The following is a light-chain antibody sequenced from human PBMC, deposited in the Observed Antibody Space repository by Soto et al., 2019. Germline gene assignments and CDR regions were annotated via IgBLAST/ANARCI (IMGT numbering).Light chain of an antibody. CDR2: HAS. CDR3: QQYGSPPTWT. CDR1: QSVRTNY. J-gene: IGKJ1*01. V-gene: IGKV3-20*01. Sequence: EIVLTQSPGTLSLSPGERATLFCRASQSVRTNYLAWYQQKPGQAPRLLIYHASSRATGIADRFSGSGSGTDFTLTISRLEPEDFAVYYCQQYGSPPTWTFGQGTKVDIK.